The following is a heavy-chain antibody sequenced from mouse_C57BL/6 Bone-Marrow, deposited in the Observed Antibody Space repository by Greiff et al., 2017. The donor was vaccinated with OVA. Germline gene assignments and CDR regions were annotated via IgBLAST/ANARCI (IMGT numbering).Heavy chain of an antibody. D-gene: IGHD1-1*01. Sequence: QVQLKESGSELRSPGSSVKLSCKDFDSEVFPIAYMSWVRQKPGHGFEWIGGILPSIGRTIYGEKFEDKATLDADTLSNTAYLELNSLTSEDSAIYYCARASYYGSSLYYFDYRGQGTTLTVSS. CDR1: DSEVFPIAY. CDR3: ARASYYGSSLYYFDY. CDR2: ILPSIGRT. J-gene: IGHJ2*01. V-gene: IGHV15-2*01.